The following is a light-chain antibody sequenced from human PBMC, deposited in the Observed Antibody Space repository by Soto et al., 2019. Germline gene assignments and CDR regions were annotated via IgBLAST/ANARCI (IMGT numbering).Light chain of an antibody. CDR1: SNDVGGYNF. J-gene: IGLJ1*01. CDR3: SSYAGNNIYYV. CDR2: EVS. V-gene: IGLV2-8*01. Sequence: QSALTQPSSASGSPGQSVTISCTGTSNDVGGYNFVSWYQQHPGKAPKLMIFEVSKRPSGVPDRFSGSKSGSTASLTVSGLQAEDEADYYCSSYAGNNIYYVFGAGTKVTVL.